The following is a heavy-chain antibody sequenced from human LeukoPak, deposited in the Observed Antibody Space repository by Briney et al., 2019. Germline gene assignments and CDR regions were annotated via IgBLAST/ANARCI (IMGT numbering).Heavy chain of an antibody. CDR2: ISAYNGNT. V-gene: IGHV1-18*01. CDR3: ATGELVDSYGMDV. J-gene: IGHJ6*02. D-gene: IGHD1-26*01. Sequence: ASVKVSCKASGYTFTSYGISWVRQAPGQGLEWMGWISAYNGNTNYAQKLQGRVTMTTDTSTSTAYMELSSLRSEDTAVYYCATGELVDSYGMDVWGQGTTVTVSS. CDR1: GYTFTSYG.